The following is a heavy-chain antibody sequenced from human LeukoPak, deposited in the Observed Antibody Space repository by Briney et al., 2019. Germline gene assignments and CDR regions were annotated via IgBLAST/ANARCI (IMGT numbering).Heavy chain of an antibody. D-gene: IGHD3-10*01. J-gene: IGHJ5*02. CDR3: ARGGKYYYGSGILQGWFDP. CDR2: IYYSGST. Sequence: SETLSLTCTVAGGSITSISSSPYYWGWIRQPPGKGLEWIGSIYYSGSTYYNPSLKSRVTISVDPSKNQFSLKLSSVTAADTAVYYCARGGKYYYGSGILQGWFDPWGQGTLVTVSS. V-gene: IGHV4-39*07. CDR1: GGSITSISSSPYY.